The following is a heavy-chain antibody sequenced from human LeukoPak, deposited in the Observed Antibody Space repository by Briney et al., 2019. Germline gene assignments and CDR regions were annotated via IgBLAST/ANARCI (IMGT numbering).Heavy chain of an antibody. CDR2: IYTTGST. CDR1: GDSISSGSYY. V-gene: IGHV4-61*02. CDR3: ARVRCSGGSCSSSPEY. Sequence: SQTLSLTCTVSGDSISSGSYYWTWIRQPAGKGLEWIGRIYTTGSTNYNPSLKSRVTISIDTSKNQFSLTLTSVTAADTAVYYCARVRCSGGSCSSSPEYWGRGTLVTVSS. D-gene: IGHD2-15*01. J-gene: IGHJ4*02.